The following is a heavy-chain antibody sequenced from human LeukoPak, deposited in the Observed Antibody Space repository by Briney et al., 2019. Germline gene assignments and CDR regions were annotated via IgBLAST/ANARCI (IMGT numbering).Heavy chain of an antibody. J-gene: IGHJ6*04. CDR3: ARNFPGRTEDV. Sequence: SETRSLTCSVSGGSVSSYYWSWIRQPPGKGLEWIGYIFNTGITSYNPSLNSRVIISVDTSKNQFSLKIYSVTAADTAVYYCARNFPGRTEDVWGKGTTVTVSS. CDR2: IFNTGIT. CDR1: GGSVSSYY. V-gene: IGHV4-59*02.